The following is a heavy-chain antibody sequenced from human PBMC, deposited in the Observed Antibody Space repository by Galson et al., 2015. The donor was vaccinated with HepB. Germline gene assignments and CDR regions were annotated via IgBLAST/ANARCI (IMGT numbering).Heavy chain of an antibody. CDR1: GFTFSSYA. CDR3: AKARSLGAKLLWFGELYYGMDV. V-gene: IGHV3-23*01. D-gene: IGHD3-10*01. J-gene: IGHJ6*02. Sequence: SLRLSCAASGFTFSSYAMSWVRQAPGKGLEWVSAISGSGGSTYYADSVKGRFTISRDNSKNTLYLQMNSLRAEDTAVYYCAKARSLGAKLLWFGELYYGMDVWGQGTTVTVSS. CDR2: ISGSGGST.